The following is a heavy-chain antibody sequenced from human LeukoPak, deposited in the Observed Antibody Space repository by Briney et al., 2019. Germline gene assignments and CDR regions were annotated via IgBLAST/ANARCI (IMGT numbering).Heavy chain of an antibody. CDR2: ISSTSSYL. J-gene: IGHJ3*02. CDR3: ARDQKLLEAFDI. D-gene: IGHD1-1*01. Sequence: GXXRLSCAASGFTLSRYSMNWVGQGRGKGMEWLSSISSTSSYLYYPHSVKRRFTISSHNPKHSLYLQMNSLRAEHTAVYYCARDQKLLEAFDIWGQGTMVTVSS. V-gene: IGHV3-21*01. CDR1: GFTLSRYS.